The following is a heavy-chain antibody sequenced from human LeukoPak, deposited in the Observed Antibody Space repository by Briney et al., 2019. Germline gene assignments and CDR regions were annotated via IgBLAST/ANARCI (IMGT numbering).Heavy chain of an antibody. D-gene: IGHD6-13*01. CDR3: ARDDRLEQQLGD. Sequence: ASVTVSCTASGYTFTSYGISWVRQAPGQGLEWMGWISAYNGNTNYAQKLQGRVTMTTDTSTSTAYMELRSLRSDDTAVYYCARDDRLEQQLGDWGQGTLVTVSS. CDR2: ISAYNGNT. V-gene: IGHV1-18*01. J-gene: IGHJ4*02. CDR1: GYTFTSYG.